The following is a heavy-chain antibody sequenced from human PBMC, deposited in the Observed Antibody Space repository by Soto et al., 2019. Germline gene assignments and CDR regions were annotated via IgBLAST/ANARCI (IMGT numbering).Heavy chain of an antibody. V-gene: IGHV1-69*13. CDR1: GGTFSSYA. D-gene: IGHD2-2*01. J-gene: IGHJ5*02. CDR2: IIPIFGTA. Sequence: GALVKVSCKASGGTFSSYAISWVRQAPGQGLEWMGGIIPIFGTANYAQKFQGRVTITADESTSTAYMELSSLRSEDTAVYYCARVPRRYCSSTSCFLARFDPWGQGTLVTVSS. CDR3: ARVPRRYCSSTSCFLARFDP.